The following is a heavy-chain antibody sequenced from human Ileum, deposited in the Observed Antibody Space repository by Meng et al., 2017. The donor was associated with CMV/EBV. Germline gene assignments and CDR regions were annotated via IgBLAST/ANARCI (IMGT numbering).Heavy chain of an antibody. CDR3: AREGRAYGTFDY. D-gene: IGHD4-17*01. V-gene: IGHV4-34*01. Sequence: SETLSLTCAVYGGSFSGYYWSWIRQPPGKGLEWIGEINHSGSTNYNPSLKSRVTISVDTSKNQFSLKLSSVTAADTAVYYCAREGRAYGTFDYWGQGTLVTVSS. CDR1: GGSFSGYY. CDR2: INHSGST. J-gene: IGHJ4*02.